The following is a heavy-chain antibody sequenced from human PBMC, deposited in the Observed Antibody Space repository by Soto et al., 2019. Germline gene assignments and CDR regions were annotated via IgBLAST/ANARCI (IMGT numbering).Heavy chain of an antibody. CDR2: ISWNSDTL. J-gene: IGHJ4*02. D-gene: IGHD3-22*01. Sequence: EVQLVESGGGLVQPGRSLRLSCAASGFTFDDYAMHWVRQAPGKGLEWVTGISWNSDTLGYADSVKGRFTISRDNAKNSLYLQMSSLRPEDTAFYYCARGLYYYTTSGYQHYWGQGTLVTVSS. CDR1: GFTFDDYA. V-gene: IGHV3-9*01. CDR3: ARGLYYYTTSGYQHY.